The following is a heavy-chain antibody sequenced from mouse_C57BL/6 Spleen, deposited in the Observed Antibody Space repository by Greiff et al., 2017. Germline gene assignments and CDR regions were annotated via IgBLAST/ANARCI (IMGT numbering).Heavy chain of an antibody. CDR1: GYTFTDYN. V-gene: IGHV1-22*01. Sequence: VQLQQSGPELVKPGASVKMSCKASGYTFTDYNMHWVKQSHGKSLEWIGYINPNNGGTSYNQKFKGKATLTVNKSSSTAYMELRSLTSEDSAVYYCARGGGSSLAWFAYWGQGTLVTVSA. CDR3: ARGGGSSLAWFAY. D-gene: IGHD1-1*01. J-gene: IGHJ3*01. CDR2: INPNNGGT.